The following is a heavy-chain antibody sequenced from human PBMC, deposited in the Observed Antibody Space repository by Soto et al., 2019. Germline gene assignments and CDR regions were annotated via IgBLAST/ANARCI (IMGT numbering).Heavy chain of an antibody. Sequence: LSLTFTVSGXSISSGGYYWSWIRQHPGKGLEWIGYIYYSGSTYYNPSLKSRVTISVDTSKNQFSLKLSSVTAADTAVYYCAGGTRSYYYYYGMDVWGQGTTVTVSS. D-gene: IGHD3-16*01. J-gene: IGHJ6*02. CDR3: AGGTRSYYYYYGMDV. V-gene: IGHV4-31*03. CDR2: IYYSGST. CDR1: GXSISSGGYY.